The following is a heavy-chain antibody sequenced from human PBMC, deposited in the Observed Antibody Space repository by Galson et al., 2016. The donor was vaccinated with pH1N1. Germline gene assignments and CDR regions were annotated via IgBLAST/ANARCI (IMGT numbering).Heavy chain of an antibody. CDR3: ARMGVASGGRYYYGMDV. J-gene: IGHJ6*02. CDR2: IDWDDEK. Sequence: PALVKPTQTLKLTCTFSGFSLSTFGVRVSWIRQSPGKALEWLARIDWDDEKFYSPSLKTRLTISTDTSKDQVVLTMTNMDPVDTGTYYCARMGVASGGRYYYGMDVWGQGTTVTVS. D-gene: IGHD3-10*01. V-gene: IGHV2-70*04. CDR1: GFSLSTFGVR.